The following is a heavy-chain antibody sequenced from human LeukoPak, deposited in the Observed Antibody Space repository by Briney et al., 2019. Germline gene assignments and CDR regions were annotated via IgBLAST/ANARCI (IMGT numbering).Heavy chain of an antibody. CDR1: GYTFTSYD. J-gene: IGHJ4*02. Sequence: ASVKVSCKASGYTFTSYDINWVRQATGQGLEWMGWMNPNSGNTGYAQKFQGRVTMTRDMSTSTVYMELSSLRSEDTAVYYCARGAAFVDYWGQGTLVTVSS. D-gene: IGHD2-15*01. V-gene: IGHV1-8*01. CDR3: ARGAAFVDY. CDR2: MNPNSGNT.